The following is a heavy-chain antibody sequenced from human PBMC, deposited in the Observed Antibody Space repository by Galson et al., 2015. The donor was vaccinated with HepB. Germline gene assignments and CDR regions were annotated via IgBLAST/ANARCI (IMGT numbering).Heavy chain of an antibody. CDR2: IKQDGSEK. D-gene: IGHD3-3*01. V-gene: IGHV3-7*01. CDR3: ARGYDLYYEFWSGRYYFNW. CDR1: GFTFRSHW. Sequence: SLRLSCAASGFTFRSHWMSWVRQAPGKRLEWVANIKQDGSEKYYVDSVKGRFTISRDNAENSLYLQMNSLRAEDTAVYYCARGYDLYYEFWSGRYYFNWWGQGTLVTVSS. J-gene: IGHJ4*02.